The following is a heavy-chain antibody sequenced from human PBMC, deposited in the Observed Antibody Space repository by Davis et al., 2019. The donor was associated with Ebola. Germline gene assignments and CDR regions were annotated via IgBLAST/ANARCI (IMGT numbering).Heavy chain of an antibody. V-gene: IGHV1-18*01. CDR2: ISAYNGNP. Sequence: ASVKVSCKASGYTYNLYGISWVRQAPGQGLEWLGWISAYNGNPNYVQKFQDRLTITTDTSTNTVSMELKSLTSDDTAVYYCARDREIRTLYNWFHPWGQGTLVTVSS. D-gene: IGHD1-26*01. CDR1: GYTYNLYG. J-gene: IGHJ5*02. CDR3: ARDREIRTLYNWFHP.